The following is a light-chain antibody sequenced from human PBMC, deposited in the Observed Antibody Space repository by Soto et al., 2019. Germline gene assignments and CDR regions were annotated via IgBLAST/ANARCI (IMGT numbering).Light chain of an antibody. J-gene: IGKJ1*01. CDR1: QSVSNN. Sequence: EIVLTQSPGTLSLSPGERATLSCRASQSVSNNYLAWYQQKPGQAPRLLIYVASTRATGVPDRFSGSGSGTEFSLTISSLQSEDFAVYYCQQFNNRPPWTFGQGTKVDIK. V-gene: IGKV3-15*01. CDR2: VAS. CDR3: QQFNNRPPWT.